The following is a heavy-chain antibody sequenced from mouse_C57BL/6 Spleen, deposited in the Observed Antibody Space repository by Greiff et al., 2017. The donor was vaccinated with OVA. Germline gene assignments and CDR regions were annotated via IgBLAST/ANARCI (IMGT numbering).Heavy chain of an antibody. Sequence: VKLVESGPGLVQPSQSLSITCTVSGFSLTSYGVHWVRQSPGKGLEWLGVIWSGGSTDYNAAFISRLSISKDNSKSQVFFKMNSLQADDTAIYYCARNHDSTGDWYFDVWGTGTTVTVSS. CDR1: GFSLTSYG. CDR3: ARNHDSTGDWYFDV. J-gene: IGHJ1*03. V-gene: IGHV2-2*01. D-gene: IGHD1-1*01. CDR2: IWSGGST.